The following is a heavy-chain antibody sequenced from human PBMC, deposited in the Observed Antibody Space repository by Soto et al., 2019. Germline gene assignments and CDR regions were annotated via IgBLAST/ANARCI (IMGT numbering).Heavy chain of an antibody. D-gene: IGHD5-12*01. V-gene: IGHV1-8*01. CDR2: VNPNSGNT. CDR3: ARVGGYSGYDYYYYYMDV. Sequence: ASVKVSCKASGYTFTSYDINWVRQATGQGLEWMGWVNPNSGNTGYAQKFQGRVTMTRNTSISTAYMELSSLRSEDTAVYYCARVGGYSGYDYYYYYMDVWGKGTTVTVSS. J-gene: IGHJ6*03. CDR1: GYTFTSYD.